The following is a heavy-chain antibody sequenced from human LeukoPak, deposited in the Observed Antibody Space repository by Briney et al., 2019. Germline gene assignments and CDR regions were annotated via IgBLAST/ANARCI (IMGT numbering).Heavy chain of an antibody. V-gene: IGHV1-18*01. CDR2: ISVSNGGT. D-gene: IGHD2-2*01. CDR1: GYTFTTYS. Sequence: VASVKVSCKASGYTFTTYSLAWVRQAPGQSLEWMGWISVSNGGTNYAQSFQDRVTLTRDTSTNTAYLELRSLRSDDTAIIYCATATQPRGYFLHWGQGTLVTVSS. J-gene: IGHJ1*01. CDR3: ATATQPRGYFLH.